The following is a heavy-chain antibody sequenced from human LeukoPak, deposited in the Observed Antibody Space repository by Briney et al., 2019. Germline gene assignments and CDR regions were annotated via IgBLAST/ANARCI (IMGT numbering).Heavy chain of an antibody. D-gene: IGHD2-21*01. CDR1: GFNFSDSR. Sequence: GGSLRLSCATSGFNFSDSRMTWGRQAPGKGLQWVANINRDGTEKHFLDSVEGRFTISRDNAKKSLYLLMNSLRPQDTAVYFCVRGDWYFESWGQGTLVTVSS. J-gene: IGHJ4*02. CDR2: INRDGTEK. V-gene: IGHV3-7*04. CDR3: VRGDWYFES.